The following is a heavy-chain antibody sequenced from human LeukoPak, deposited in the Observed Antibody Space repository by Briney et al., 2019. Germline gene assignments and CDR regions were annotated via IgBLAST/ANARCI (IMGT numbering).Heavy chain of an antibody. J-gene: IGHJ4*02. CDR1: EFTFGSYA. Sequence: GGSLRLSCAASEFTFGSYAMHWVRQAPGKGLAGVSVITYDGSNKNYADSVKGRFTIPRDNSKDTLYLQMDGLRPEDTAVYYCARARTDCGSTSCYGHFDYWGQGTLVTVSS. D-gene: IGHD2-2*01. CDR3: ARARTDCGSTSCYGHFDY. CDR2: ITYDGSNK. V-gene: IGHV3-30*04.